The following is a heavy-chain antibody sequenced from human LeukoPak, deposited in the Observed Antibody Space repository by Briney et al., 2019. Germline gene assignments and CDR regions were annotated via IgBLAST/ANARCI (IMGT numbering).Heavy chain of an antibody. CDR2: INHSGST. CDR1: GGSFSGYY. Sequence: SETPSLTCAVYGGSFSGYYWSWIRQPPGKGLEWIGEINHSGSTNYNPSLKSRVTISVDTSKNQFSLKLSSVTAADTAVYYCARQGVDNWFDPWGQGTLVTVSS. CDR3: ARQGVDNWFDP. J-gene: IGHJ5*02. V-gene: IGHV4-34*01. D-gene: IGHD2-15*01.